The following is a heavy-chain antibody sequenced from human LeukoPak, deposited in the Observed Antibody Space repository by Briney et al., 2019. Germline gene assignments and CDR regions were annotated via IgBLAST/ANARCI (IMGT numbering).Heavy chain of an antibody. V-gene: IGHV3-33*01. Sequence: GRSLRLSCAASGFTFRSYGMHWVRQAPGKGLQWVSVIWYDGSNKYYADSVKGRFTISRDNSKNTLSLQMNSLRAEDTAVYYCARELPPLEKYYFDYWGQRTLVTVSS. CDR1: GFTFRSYG. J-gene: IGHJ4*02. CDR3: ARELPPLEKYYFDY. CDR2: IWYDGSNK. D-gene: IGHD3-3*01.